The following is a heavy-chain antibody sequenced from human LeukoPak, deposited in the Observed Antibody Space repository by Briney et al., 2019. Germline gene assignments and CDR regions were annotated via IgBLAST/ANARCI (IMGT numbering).Heavy chain of an antibody. CDR3: ARHTPLILVLPTYYFDY. CDR1: GGSFSGYY. V-gene: IGHV4-34*01. CDR2: INHTGST. Sequence: SETLSLTCAVYGGSFSGYYWSWIRQPPGKGLEWIGEINHTGSTKYSPSLKSRVTISVDTSKRHFSLKLSSVTAADTAVYYCARHTPLILVLPTYYFDYWGQGALVTVSS. J-gene: IGHJ4*02. D-gene: IGHD1-7*01.